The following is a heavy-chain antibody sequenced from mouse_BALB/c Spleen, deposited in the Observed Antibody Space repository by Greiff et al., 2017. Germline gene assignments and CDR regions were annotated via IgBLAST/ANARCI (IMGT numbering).Heavy chain of an antibody. CDR1: GFSLTSYG. CDR3: ATGWYFDV. J-gene: IGHJ1*01. Sequence: VQLQESGPGLVAPSQSLSITCTVSGFSLTSYGVHWVRQPPGKGLEWLGVIWAGGSTNYNSALMSRLSISKDNSKSQVFLKMNSLQTDDTAMYYCATGWYFDVWGAGTTVTVSS. V-gene: IGHV2-9*02. CDR2: IWAGGST. D-gene: IGHD4-1*01.